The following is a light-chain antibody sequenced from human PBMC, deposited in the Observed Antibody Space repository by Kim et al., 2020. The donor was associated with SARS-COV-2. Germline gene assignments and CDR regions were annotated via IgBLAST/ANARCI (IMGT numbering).Light chain of an antibody. CDR1: QGISSY. V-gene: IGKV1-9*01. CDR3: QQLNSYSFT. Sequence: DIQLTQSPSFLSASVGDRVTITCRASQGISSYLAWYQQKPGKAPKLLIYAASTLQSGVPSRFSGSGSGTEFTLTISSLQPEDFATYYGQQLNSYSFTFGGGTKVDIK. J-gene: IGKJ4*01. CDR2: AAS.